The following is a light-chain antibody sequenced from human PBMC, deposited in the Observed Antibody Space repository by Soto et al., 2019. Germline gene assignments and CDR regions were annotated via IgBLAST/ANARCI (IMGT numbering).Light chain of an antibody. CDR2: EVS. CDR3: SSYGGSNNLV. J-gene: IGLJ2*01. V-gene: IGLV2-8*01. CDR1: SSDVGGYSY. Sequence: QSALTQPPSASGSPGQSVTISCTGASSDVGGYSYVSWYQQHPGKAPQLMIYEVSKRPSGLPDRFSGSKSGNTASLTVSGLQAEDDADYYCSSYGGSNNLVFGGGTKLTVL.